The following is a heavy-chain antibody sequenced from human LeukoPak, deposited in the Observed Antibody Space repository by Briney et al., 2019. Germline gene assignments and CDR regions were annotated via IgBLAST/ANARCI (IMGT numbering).Heavy chain of an antibody. CDR3: ARRGLLYYYDSSGYYGI. Sequence: KTSETLSLTCAVYGGSFSGYYWSWLRQPPGKGLEWIGEINHSGSTNYNPSLKSRVTISVDTSKNQFSLKLSSVTAADTAVYYCARRGLLYYYDSSGYYGIWGQGTMVTVSS. J-gene: IGHJ3*02. D-gene: IGHD3-22*01. CDR1: GGSFSGYY. CDR2: INHSGST. V-gene: IGHV4-34*01.